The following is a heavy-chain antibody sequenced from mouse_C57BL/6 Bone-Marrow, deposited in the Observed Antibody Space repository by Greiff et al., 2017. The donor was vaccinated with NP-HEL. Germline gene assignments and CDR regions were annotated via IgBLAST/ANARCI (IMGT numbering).Heavy chain of an antibody. J-gene: IGHJ3*01. CDR2: IWSGGST. CDR1: GFSLTSYG. Sequence: QVQLQQSGPGLVQPSQSLSITCTASGFSLTSYGVHWVRQSPGKGLEWLGVIWSGGSTDYNAAFISRLSISKDNSKRQVFFKMNSLQADDTAIYYCARRDNDYDGEAWFAYWGQGTLVTVSA. CDR3: ARRDNDYDGEAWFAY. D-gene: IGHD2-4*01. V-gene: IGHV2-2*01.